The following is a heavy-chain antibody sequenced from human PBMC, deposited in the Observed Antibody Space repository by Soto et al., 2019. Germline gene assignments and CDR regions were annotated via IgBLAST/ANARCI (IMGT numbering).Heavy chain of an antibody. J-gene: IGHJ4*02. D-gene: IGHD5-12*01. V-gene: IGHV4-59*01. CDR3: VREAYIGYGHAIDH. Sequence: SETLSLTCAVSGVTISTYYWSWIRQPPGKGLEWIGYNYHSGTTNYNPSPKSRVTISVDTSKNQFSLRLTSVTAADTAICYCVREAYIGYGHAIDHWGQGTLVTVSS. CDR1: GVTISTYY. CDR2: NYHSGTT.